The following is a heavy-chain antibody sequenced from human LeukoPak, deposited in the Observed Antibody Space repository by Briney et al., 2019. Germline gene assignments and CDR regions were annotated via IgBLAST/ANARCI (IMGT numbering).Heavy chain of an antibody. CDR2: IYTSGST. CDR1: GGSISSGSYY. V-gene: IGHV4-61*02. CDR3: ARGRRDWFDP. Sequence: SETLSLTCTVSGGSISSGSYYWSWIRQPAGKGLEWIGRIYTSGSTNYNPSLKSRVTISVDTSKNQFSLKLSSVTAADTAVYYCARGRRDWFDPWGQGTLVTVSS. J-gene: IGHJ5*02.